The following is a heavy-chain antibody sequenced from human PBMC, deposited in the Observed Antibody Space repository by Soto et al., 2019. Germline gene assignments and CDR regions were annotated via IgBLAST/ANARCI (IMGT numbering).Heavy chain of an antibody. J-gene: IGHJ4*02. CDR2: IYYSGST. D-gene: IGHD6-13*01. CDR3: ARGWGIAAAGPDY. CDR1: GGSISSYY. Sequence: LSLTCTVSGGSISSYYWSWIRQPPGKGLEWIGYIYYSGSTNYNPSLKSRVTISVDTSKNQFSLKLSSVTAADTAVYYCARGWGIAAAGPDYWGQGTPVTVSS. V-gene: IGHV4-59*01.